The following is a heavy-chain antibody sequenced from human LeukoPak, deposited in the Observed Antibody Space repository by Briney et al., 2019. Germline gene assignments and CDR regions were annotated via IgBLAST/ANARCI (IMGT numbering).Heavy chain of an antibody. CDR3: ARGPYDSSGYYTSYYFDY. Sequence: PEGSLRLSCAASGFTFSSYGMHWVRQAPGKGLEWVAVIWYDGSNKYYADSVKGRFTISRDNSENTLYLQMNSLRAEDTAVYYCARGPYDSSGYYTSYYFDYWGQGTLVTVSS. D-gene: IGHD3-22*01. J-gene: IGHJ4*02. CDR2: IWYDGSNK. V-gene: IGHV3-33*01. CDR1: GFTFSSYG.